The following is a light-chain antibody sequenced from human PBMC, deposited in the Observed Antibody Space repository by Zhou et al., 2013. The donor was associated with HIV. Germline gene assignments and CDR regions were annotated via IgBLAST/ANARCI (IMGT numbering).Light chain of an antibody. Sequence: DIQLTQSPSTLSASVGDRVVISCRASQNINSWLAWYQQRPGKAPEGLIYKASILKFGVPPRFVGSGSGTDFTLTITSLQPDDFATYLCQQYDNYSGWTFGQGTKVDIK. CDR1: QNINSW. CDR3: QQYDNYSGWT. V-gene: IGKV1-5*03. CDR2: KAS. J-gene: IGKJ1*01.